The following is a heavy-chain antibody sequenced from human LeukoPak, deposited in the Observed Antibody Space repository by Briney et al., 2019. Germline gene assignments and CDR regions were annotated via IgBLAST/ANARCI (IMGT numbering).Heavy chain of an antibody. D-gene: IGHD2-21*02. CDR3: ARVMLAYCGGDCYSWVGWGDYFDY. CDR1: GYTFTSYD. V-gene: IGHV1-8*03. CDR2: MNPNSDNT. J-gene: IGHJ4*02. Sequence: GASVKVSCKASGYTFTSYDINWVRQATGQGLEWMGWMNPNSDNTGYAQKFQGRVTITRNTSISTAYMELSSLRSEDTAVYYCARVMLAYCGGDCYSWVGWGDYFDYWGQGTLVTVSS.